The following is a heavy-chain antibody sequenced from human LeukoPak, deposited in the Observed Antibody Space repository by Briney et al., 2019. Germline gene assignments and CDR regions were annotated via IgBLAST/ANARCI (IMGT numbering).Heavy chain of an antibody. CDR1: GGSISSYY. J-gene: IGHJ4*02. Sequence: PSETLSLTCTVSGGSISSYYWSWIRQPPGKGLEWIGYIYYSRSINYNPSLKSRVTISVDTSKNQFSLKLRSVTAADTAVYYCARYSGSYSGFDYWGQGTLVTVSS. CDR3: ARYSGSYSGFDY. V-gene: IGHV4-59*08. D-gene: IGHD1-26*01. CDR2: IYYSRSI.